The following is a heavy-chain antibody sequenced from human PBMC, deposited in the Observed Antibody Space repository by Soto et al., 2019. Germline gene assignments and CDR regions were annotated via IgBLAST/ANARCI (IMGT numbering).Heavy chain of an antibody. CDR1: GFTFGDYA. CDR2: IRSKAYGGTT. D-gene: IGHD3-10*01. CDR3: TRDSTSTYYYGSGSYYDY. Sequence: GGSLRLSCTASGFTFGDYAMSWFRQAPGKGLEWVGFIRSKAYGGTTEYAASVKGRFTISSDDSKSIAYLQMNSLKTEDTAVYYCTRDSTSTYYYGSGSYYDYWGQGTLVTVSS. J-gene: IGHJ4*02. V-gene: IGHV3-49*03.